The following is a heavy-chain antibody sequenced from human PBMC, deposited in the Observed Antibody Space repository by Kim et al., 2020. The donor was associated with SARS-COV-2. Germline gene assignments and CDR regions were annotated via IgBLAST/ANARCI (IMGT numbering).Heavy chain of an antibody. D-gene: IGHD6-13*01. J-gene: IGHJ4*02. Sequence: GGSLRLSCAASGFTVSSNYMSWVRQAPGKGLEWVSVIYSGGSTYYADSVKGRFTISRDNSKNTLYLQMNSLRAEDTAVYYCAREGSSSGYYFDYWGQGTLVTVS. V-gene: IGHV3-66*01. CDR1: GFTVSSNY. CDR3: AREGSSSGYYFDY. CDR2: IYSGGST.